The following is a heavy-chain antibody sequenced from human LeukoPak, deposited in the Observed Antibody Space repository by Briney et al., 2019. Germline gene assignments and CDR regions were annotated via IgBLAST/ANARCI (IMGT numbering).Heavy chain of an antibody. CDR1: EFTFSNYA. CDR3: ARDGSGTGWYAGDY. V-gene: IGHV3-7*03. D-gene: IGHD6-19*01. J-gene: IGHJ4*02. Sequence: GGSLRLSCIASEFTFSNYAMNWVRQAPGKGLEWVASIKQDGSQKYYVDSVKGRFTISRDNAKNSLYLQMNSLRAEDTAVYYCARDGSGTGWYAGDYWGQGTLVTVSS. CDR2: IKQDGSQK.